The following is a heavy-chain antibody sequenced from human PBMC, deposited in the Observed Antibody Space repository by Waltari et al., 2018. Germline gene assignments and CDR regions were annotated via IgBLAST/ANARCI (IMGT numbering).Heavy chain of an antibody. Sequence: QVQLVQSGAEVKKPGSSVKVSCKASGGTFSSYAISWVRQAPGQGLEWMGGMIPILGIANYAEKFQGRDTITADESTGTAYMELSSLRSEDTAVYYCARGRGNYYDSSGSPAPEYFQHWGQGTLVTVSS. CDR3: ARGRGNYYDSSGSPAPEYFQH. CDR2: MIPILGIA. V-gene: IGHV1-69*04. J-gene: IGHJ1*01. CDR1: GGTFSSYA. D-gene: IGHD3-22*01.